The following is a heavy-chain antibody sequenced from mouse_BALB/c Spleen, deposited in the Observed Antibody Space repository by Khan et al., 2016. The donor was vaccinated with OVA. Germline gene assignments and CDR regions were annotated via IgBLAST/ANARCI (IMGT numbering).Heavy chain of an antibody. Sequence: EVQLQESGPGLVKPSQSLSLTCTVTGYSITSDYAWNWIRQFPGNKLEWMGYISYSGRTSYNPSLKSRISITRDTSKNQFFLQLNSVTTEDTATYYCARSVTSTTVGATDCDYWGQGTTLTVSS. V-gene: IGHV3-2*02. CDR3: ARSVTSTTVGATDCDY. CDR2: ISYSGRT. D-gene: IGHD1-1*01. J-gene: IGHJ2*01. CDR1: GYSITSDYA.